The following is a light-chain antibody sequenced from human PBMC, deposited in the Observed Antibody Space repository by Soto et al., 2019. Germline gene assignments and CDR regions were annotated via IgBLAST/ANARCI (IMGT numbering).Light chain of an antibody. V-gene: IGKV3-15*01. CDR2: GAS. CDR3: QQYNKWPQT. CDR1: QSVSSN. J-gene: IGKJ1*01. Sequence: EIVMTQSPATLSVSPGERATLSCRASQSVSSNLAWYQQKPVQAPRLLIYGASTRATGIPARFSGSGSGTEFTLTISSLQSEDIAVYYCQQYNKWPQTFGQGTKVDI.